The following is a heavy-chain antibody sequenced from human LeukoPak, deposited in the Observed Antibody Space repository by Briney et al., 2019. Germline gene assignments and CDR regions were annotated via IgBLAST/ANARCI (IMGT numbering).Heavy chain of an antibody. Sequence: SETLSLTCTVSGGSISSSSYYWGWICQPPGKGLEWIGSIYYSGSTYYNPSLKSRVTISVDTSKNQFSLKLSSVTAADTAVYYCARMYSSSWYGVYYFGYWGQGTLVTVSS. CDR3: ARMYSSSWYGVYYFGY. J-gene: IGHJ4*02. V-gene: IGHV4-39*01. CDR1: GGSISSSSYY. CDR2: IYYSGST. D-gene: IGHD6-13*01.